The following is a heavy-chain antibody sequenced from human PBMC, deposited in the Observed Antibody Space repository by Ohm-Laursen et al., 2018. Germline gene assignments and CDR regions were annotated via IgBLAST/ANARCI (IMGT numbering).Heavy chain of an antibody. J-gene: IGHJ4*02. D-gene: IGHD6-6*01. V-gene: IGHV3-11*01. Sequence: SLRLSCAASGFTFSDYYMSWIRQAPGKGLEWVSYISSSGSTIYYADSVKGRFTISRDSAKNSLYLQMNSLRAEDTTVYYCARELQYSSSSGDFDYWGQGTLVTVSS. CDR1: GFTFSDYY. CDR3: ARELQYSSSSGDFDY. CDR2: ISSSGSTI.